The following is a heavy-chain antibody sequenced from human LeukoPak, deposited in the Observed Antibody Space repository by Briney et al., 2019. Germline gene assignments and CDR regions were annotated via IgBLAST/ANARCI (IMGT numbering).Heavy chain of an antibody. CDR2: INPNNGAT. V-gene: IGHV1-2*02. CDR1: GYTFSGYY. J-gene: IGHJ4*02. Sequence: ASVKVSCKASGYTFSGYYIHWVRQAPGQGLEWMGWINPNNGATNYAQKFQGGVTMTRDTSITTFYMEVSSLTSDDTAVFYCARYNWNDVVSALDSRGQGTLVTVSS. D-gene: IGHD1-1*01. CDR3: ARYNWNDVVSALDS.